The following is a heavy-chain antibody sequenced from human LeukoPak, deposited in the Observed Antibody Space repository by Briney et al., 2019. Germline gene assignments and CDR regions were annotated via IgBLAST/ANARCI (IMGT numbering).Heavy chain of an antibody. CDR1: GYTLTSYD. V-gene: IGHV1-8*01. D-gene: IGHD6-13*01. CDR2: MNPNSGNT. CDR3: ARDLAAAGTNWFDY. J-gene: IGHJ4*02. Sequence: ASVKVSCKASGYTLTSYDINWMRQATGQGLEWMGWMNPNSGNTGYAQKFQGRVTMTRNTSISTAYMELSSLRSEDTAVYYCARDLAAAGTNWFDYWGQGTLVTVSS.